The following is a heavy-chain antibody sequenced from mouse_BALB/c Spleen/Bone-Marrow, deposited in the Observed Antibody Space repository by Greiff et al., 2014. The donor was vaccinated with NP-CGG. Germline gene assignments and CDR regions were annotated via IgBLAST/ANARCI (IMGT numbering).Heavy chain of an antibody. J-gene: IGHJ4*01. V-gene: IGHV1-69*02. CDR2: IYPSDTYT. CDR1: GYTFTSYW. CDR3: TRYDNSHYYAVDY. D-gene: IGHD2-12*01. Sequence: VKLMESGAELVRPGASVKLSCRASGYTFTSYWINWVKQRPGQGLEWIGNIYPSDTYTNYNQRFKDKATLTVDKSSSTAYMQLSSPTSEDSAVYYCTRYDNSHYYAVDYWGQGTSVTVSS.